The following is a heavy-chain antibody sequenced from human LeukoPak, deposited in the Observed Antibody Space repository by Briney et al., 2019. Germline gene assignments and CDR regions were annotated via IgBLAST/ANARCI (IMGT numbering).Heavy chain of an antibody. D-gene: IGHD2-15*01. Sequence: GSLRLSCAASGFTFSSYSMNWVRQAPGKGLEWVSSISSSSSYIYYADSVKGRFTISRDNAKNSLYLQMNSLRAEDTAVYYCARISCSRSSCYGVYDYWGQGSLVTVSS. CDR1: GFTFSSYS. J-gene: IGHJ4*02. CDR2: ISSSSSYI. V-gene: IGHV3-21*01. CDR3: ARISCSRSSCYGVYDY.